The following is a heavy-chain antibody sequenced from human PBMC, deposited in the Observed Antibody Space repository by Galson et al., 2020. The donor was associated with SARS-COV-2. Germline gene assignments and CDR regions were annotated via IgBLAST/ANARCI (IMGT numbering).Heavy chain of an antibody. Sequence: ASETLSLTCTVSGGSISSYYWSWIRQPPGKGLEWIGYIYYSGSTNYNPSLKSRVTISVDTSKNQFSLKLSSVTAADTAVYYCAGYSGYADYYGMDVWGQGTTVTASS. CDR3: AGYSGYADYYGMDV. J-gene: IGHJ6*02. CDR2: IYYSGST. CDR1: GGSISSYY. D-gene: IGHD5-12*01. V-gene: IGHV4-59*01.